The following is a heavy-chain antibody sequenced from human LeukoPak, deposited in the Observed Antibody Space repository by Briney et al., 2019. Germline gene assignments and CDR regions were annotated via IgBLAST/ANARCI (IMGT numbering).Heavy chain of an antibody. Sequence: PGGSLRLSCAASGFTFSSSWMYWVRQAPGKGLVWVSRINSDESITTYADSVKGRFTISRDNAKNSLYLQMNSLRAEDTAVYYCARDFSVDYYDSSGSPWGQGTLVTVSS. CDR2: INSDESIT. CDR3: ARDFSVDYYDSSGSP. V-gene: IGHV3-74*01. J-gene: IGHJ5*02. D-gene: IGHD3-22*01. CDR1: GFTFSSSW.